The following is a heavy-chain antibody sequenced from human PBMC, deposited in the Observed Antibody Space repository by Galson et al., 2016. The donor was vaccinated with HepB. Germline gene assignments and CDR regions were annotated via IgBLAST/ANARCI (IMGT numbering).Heavy chain of an antibody. Sequence: SLRLSCAASGFTFSSYTMTWVRQPPGKGLEWVSTISGGGGRTYYAGSAKGHFTISRDNSKNTLYLQMNSLRAEDTAVYYCAKKAVELTAISYLKGFDYWGQGTLITVSS. CDR2: ISGGGGRT. CDR3: AKKAVELTAISYLKGFDY. J-gene: IGHJ4*02. V-gene: IGHV3-23*01. D-gene: IGHD1-7*01. CDR1: GFTFSSYT.